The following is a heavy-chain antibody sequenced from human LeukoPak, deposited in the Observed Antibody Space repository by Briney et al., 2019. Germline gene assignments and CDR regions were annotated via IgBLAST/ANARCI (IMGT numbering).Heavy chain of an antibody. V-gene: IGHV3-15*01. CDR3: TTGGELWFGDDAFDF. D-gene: IGHD3-10*01. CDR1: GFTFSNAW. J-gene: IGHJ3*01. Sequence: GRSLRLSCAASGFTFSNAWMNWVREAPGKGRKWVGRIKSMTDVGTTEYAAPVKGRFTISRDASTTTMYLQINSLTTEDTAVYYCTTGGELWFGDDAFDFWGQGTLVTVSS. CDR2: IKSMTDVGTT.